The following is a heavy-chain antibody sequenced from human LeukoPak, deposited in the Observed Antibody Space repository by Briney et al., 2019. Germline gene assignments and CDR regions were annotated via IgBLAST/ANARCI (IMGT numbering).Heavy chain of an antibody. J-gene: IGHJ4*02. CDR3: AREWELLLDY. Sequence: SETLSLTCTVSGGSISSSSYYWGWIRQPPGKGLEWIGSIYYSGSTYYNPSLKSRGTISVDTSKNKFSLKLSSVTAADTAVYYCAREWELLLDYWGQGTLVTVSS. CDR1: GGSISSSSYY. D-gene: IGHD1-26*01. V-gene: IGHV4-39*02. CDR2: IYYSGST.